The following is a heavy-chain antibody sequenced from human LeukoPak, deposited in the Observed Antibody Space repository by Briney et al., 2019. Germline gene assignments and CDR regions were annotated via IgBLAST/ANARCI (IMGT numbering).Heavy chain of an antibody. V-gene: IGHV3-30*04. CDR2: TSFDGSNT. Sequence: GGSLRLSCVASGFTISGNAMSWVRQAPGKGLEWVATTSFDGSNTYFSDSVRGRFTIPRDNSRNTLFLQMSSLSAEDTAVYYCAKDRIVGATRFLDFWGQGTLVTVSS. J-gene: IGHJ4*02. CDR1: GFTISGNA. D-gene: IGHD1-26*01. CDR3: AKDRIVGATRFLDF.